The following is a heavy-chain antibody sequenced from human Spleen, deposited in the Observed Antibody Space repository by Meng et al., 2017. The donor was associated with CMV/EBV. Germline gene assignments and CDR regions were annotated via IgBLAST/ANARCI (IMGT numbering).Heavy chain of an antibody. J-gene: IGHJ6*02. D-gene: IGHD2-15*01. CDR2: IGSRSTYI. CDR3: ARDGVLRSSGMDV. V-gene: IGHV3-21*01. Sequence: GESLKISCAASGFSFSAYSMNWVRQAPGKGLECVSSIGSRSTYIYYADSVKGRFTISRDNAKNSLYLQMNSLRAEDTAVYYCARDGVLRSSGMDVWGQGTTVTVSS. CDR1: GFSFSAYS.